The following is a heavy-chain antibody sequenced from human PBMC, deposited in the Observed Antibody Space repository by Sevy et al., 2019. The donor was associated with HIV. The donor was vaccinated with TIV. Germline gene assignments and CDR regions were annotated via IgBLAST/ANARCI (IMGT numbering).Heavy chain of an antibody. CDR2: INPNRGGT. CDR1: GYTFTGYY. D-gene: IGHD5-12*01. CDR3: ARDLSFATSGGSGMDV. Sequence: ASVKVSCKASGYTFTGYYMHWVRQAPGQGLEWMGRINPNRGGTNYAQKFQGRVTMTRDTSISTAYMELSRLRSDDTAVYYCARDLSFATSGGSGMDVWGQGTTVTVSS. V-gene: IGHV1-2*06. J-gene: IGHJ6*02.